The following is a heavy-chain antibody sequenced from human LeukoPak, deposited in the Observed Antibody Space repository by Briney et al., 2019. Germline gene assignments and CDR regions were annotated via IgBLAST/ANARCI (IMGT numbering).Heavy chain of an antibody. CDR2: IYTSGST. D-gene: IGHD3-22*01. CDR1: GGSISSYY. V-gene: IGHV4-4*07. Sequence: PSETLSLTCTVSGGSISSYYWSWLRQPAGKGLEWIGRIYTSGSTNYNPSLKSRVTMLVDTSKNQFSLKLSSVTAADTAVYYCARGLPDSSGYYTAEYFQHWGQGTLVTVSS. CDR3: ARGLPDSSGYYTAEYFQH. J-gene: IGHJ1*01.